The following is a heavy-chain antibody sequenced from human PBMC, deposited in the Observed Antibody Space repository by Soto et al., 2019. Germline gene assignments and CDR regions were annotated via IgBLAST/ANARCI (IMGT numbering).Heavy chain of an antibody. V-gene: IGHV3-33*01. D-gene: IGHD2-8*01. CDR3: ARSKYTNGYHYGMDV. J-gene: IGHJ6*01. Sequence: GGSLRLSCAASGFSFSLYGMQWVRQAPGKGLEWVAVIWYDGSNKYYADSVKGRLTISRDNSKNMLYLQMNSLRAEDTAVYYCARSKYTNGYHYGMDVWGQGTTVTVSS. CDR2: IWYDGSNK. CDR1: GFSFSLYG.